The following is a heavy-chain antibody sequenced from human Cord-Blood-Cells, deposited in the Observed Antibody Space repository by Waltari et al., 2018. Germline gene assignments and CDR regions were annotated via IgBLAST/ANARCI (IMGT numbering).Heavy chain of an antibody. CDR2: INHSGST. Sequence: QVQLQQWGAGLLKPSETLSLTCAVYGGSFSGYYWSWIRQPPGKGLEWIGEINHSGSTNSNPALKSRVTISVDTSKNQFSLKLSSVTAADTAVYYCASVRGYDFWSGYFNWFDPWGQGTLVTVSS. CDR3: ASVRGYDFWSGYFNWFDP. J-gene: IGHJ5*02. D-gene: IGHD3-3*01. CDR1: GGSFSGYY. V-gene: IGHV4-34*01.